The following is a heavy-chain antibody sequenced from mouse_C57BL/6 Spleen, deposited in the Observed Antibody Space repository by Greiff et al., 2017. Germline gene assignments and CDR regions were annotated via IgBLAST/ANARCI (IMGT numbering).Heavy chain of an antibody. J-gene: IGHJ2*01. CDR2: ISSGGSYT. CDR3: AREGLTGTCDY. D-gene: IGHD4-1*01. V-gene: IGHV5-6*01. CDR1: GFTFSSYG. Sequence: EVKLMESGGDLVKPGGSLKLSCAASGFTFSSYGMSWVRQTPDKRLEWVATISSGGSYTYYPDSVKGRFTISRDNAKNTLYLQMSSLKSEDTAMYYCAREGLTGTCDYWGQGTTLTVSS.